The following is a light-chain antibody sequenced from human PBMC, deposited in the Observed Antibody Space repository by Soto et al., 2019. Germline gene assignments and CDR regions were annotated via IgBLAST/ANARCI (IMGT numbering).Light chain of an antibody. V-gene: IGLV4-69*01. J-gene: IGLJ3*02. Sequence: QSVLTQSPSGSSSLGASVKLTCTLSSGHSSYAIAWHQQQPEKGPRYLMKLNSDGSHSKGDGIPDRFSGSSSGAERYLTISSLQSEDEADYYCQTWGTGIRVFGGGTKLTLL. CDR1: SGHSSYA. CDR3: QTWGTGIRV. CDR2: LNSDGSH.